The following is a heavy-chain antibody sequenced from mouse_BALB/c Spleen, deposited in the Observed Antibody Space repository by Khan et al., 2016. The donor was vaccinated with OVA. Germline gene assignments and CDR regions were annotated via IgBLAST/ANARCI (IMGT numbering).Heavy chain of an antibody. Sequence: EVQLQESGGGLVKPGGSLKLSCAASGFTFSSFAMSWVRQTPEKSLEWVATISSAGTYTFYPDSLKGRFTISRDNAKNTLYLQMNSLRSEDTAMYYCANGNYGWFAYWGQGTLFTVSA. V-gene: IGHV5-9-3*01. D-gene: IGHD2-1*01. CDR1: GFTFSSFA. CDR2: ISSAGTYT. CDR3: ANGNYGWFAY. J-gene: IGHJ3*01.